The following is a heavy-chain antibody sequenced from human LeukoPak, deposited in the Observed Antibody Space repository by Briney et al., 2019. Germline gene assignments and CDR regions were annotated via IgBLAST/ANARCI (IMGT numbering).Heavy chain of an antibody. CDR1: GGSLSGYY. CDR2: INHSGST. V-gene: IGHV4-34*01. Sequence: PSETLSLTCAVYGGSLSGYYWSWIRQPPGKGLEWIGEINHSGSTNYNPSLKSRVTISVDTSKNQFSLKLSSVTAADTAVYYCARGGYDSSGPNWFDPWGQGTLVTVSS. D-gene: IGHD3-22*01. J-gene: IGHJ5*02. CDR3: ARGGYDSSGPNWFDP.